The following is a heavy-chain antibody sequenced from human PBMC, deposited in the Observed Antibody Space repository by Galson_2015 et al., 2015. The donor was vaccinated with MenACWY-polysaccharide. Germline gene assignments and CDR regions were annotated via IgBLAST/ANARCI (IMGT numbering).Heavy chain of an antibody. CDR1: GFSLSTSGVG. CDR2: IYWDDDK. D-gene: IGHD3-22*01. CDR3: AHSISPAYYDSSGYSKYYFDY. Sequence: PALVKPTQTLTLTCTFSGFSLSTSGVGVGWIRQPPGKALEWLALIYWDDDKRYSPSLKSRLTITKDTSKNQVVLTMTNMDPVDTATYYCAHSISPAYYDSSGYSKYYFDYWGQGTLVTVSS. V-gene: IGHV2-5*02. J-gene: IGHJ4*02.